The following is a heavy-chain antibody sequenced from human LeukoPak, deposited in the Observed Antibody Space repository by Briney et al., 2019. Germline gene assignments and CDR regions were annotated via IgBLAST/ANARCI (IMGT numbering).Heavy chain of an antibody. V-gene: IGHV3-7*01. J-gene: IGHJ4*02. CDR3: SRSLNF. CDR1: GFTFSRSW. D-gene: IGHD5-24*01. Sequence: PGGSLRLSCATSGFTFSRSWMDWVRQAPGKGLEWVANIKEDGSETHYVDSAKGRFTISRDNAKNSLFLQVDNLRVEDTAIYYCSRSLNFWGQGTLVTVS. CDR2: IKEDGSET.